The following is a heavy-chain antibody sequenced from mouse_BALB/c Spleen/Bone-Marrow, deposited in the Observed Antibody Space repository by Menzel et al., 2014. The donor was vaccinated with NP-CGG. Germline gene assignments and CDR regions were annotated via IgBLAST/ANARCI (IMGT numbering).Heavy chain of an antibody. CDR2: ISSGSINT. CDR1: GFAFSGYD. Sequence: DVQLVESGGGLVKPGGSLKLSCAASGFAFSGYDMSWVRQTPEKRMEWVAYISSGSINTYYPDSVKGRFTISRDNAKNTLFLQMNSLKSEDTAMYYCTRQMVYAYAMDYWGQGTSVTVSS. J-gene: IGHJ4*01. CDR3: TRQMVYAYAMDY. V-gene: IGHV5-12-1*01. D-gene: IGHD2-3*01.